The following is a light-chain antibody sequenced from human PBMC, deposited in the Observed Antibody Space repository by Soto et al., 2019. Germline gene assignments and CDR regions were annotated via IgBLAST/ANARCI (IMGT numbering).Light chain of an antibody. CDR3: QQHDTSPLT. CDR2: GPS. CDR1: QSVSSSY. Sequence: DIVLTQSPGTLSLSPGERATLSCRASQSVSSSYLAWYQQKPGQAPRLLIYGPSNRATGIPDRFSGSGSATDFTLTISRLEPEDFAVYYCQQHDTSPLTFGGGTQVDIK. J-gene: IGKJ4*01. V-gene: IGKV3-20*01.